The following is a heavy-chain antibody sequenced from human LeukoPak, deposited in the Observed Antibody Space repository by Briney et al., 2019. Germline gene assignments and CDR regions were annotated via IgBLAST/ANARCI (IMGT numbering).Heavy chain of an antibody. D-gene: IGHD5-18*01. J-gene: IGHJ3*02. Sequence: GASVKVSCKASGGTFSSYAISWVRQAPGQGLEWMGGIIPIFGTANYAQKFQGRVTITADEFTSTAYMELSSLRSEDTAVYYCARGGVYSYGRDAFDIWGQGTMVTVSS. CDR3: ARGGVYSYGRDAFDI. CDR2: IIPIFGTA. V-gene: IGHV1-69*13. CDR1: GGTFSSYA.